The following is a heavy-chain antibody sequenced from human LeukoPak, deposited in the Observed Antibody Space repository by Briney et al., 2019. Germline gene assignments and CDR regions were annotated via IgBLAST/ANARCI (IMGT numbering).Heavy chain of an antibody. Sequence: PSETLSLTCTVSGGSVSSSSYYWNWIRQPPGKGLEWIGYISYTGSTNYNPSLKSRVTISVDKSKNQFSLKLSSVTAADTAVYYCARGGDGYNYSSVDYWGQGTLVTVSS. CDR3: ARGGDGYNYSSVDY. CDR1: GGSVSSSSYY. V-gene: IGHV4-61*05. J-gene: IGHJ4*02. D-gene: IGHD5-24*01. CDR2: ISYTGST.